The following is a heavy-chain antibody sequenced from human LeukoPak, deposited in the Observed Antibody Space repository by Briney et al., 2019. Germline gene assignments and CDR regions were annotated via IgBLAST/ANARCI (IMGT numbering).Heavy chain of an antibody. Sequence: SETLSLTCTVSGGSISSYYWSWIRQPAGKGLEWIGRIYTSGSTNYNPSLKSRVTMSVDTPKNQFSLKLSSVTAADTAVYYCARGPMFFGVAYCDYWGQGTLVTASS. CDR2: IYTSGST. CDR3: ARGPMFFGVAYCDY. J-gene: IGHJ4*02. CDR1: GGSISSYY. V-gene: IGHV4-4*07. D-gene: IGHD3-3*01.